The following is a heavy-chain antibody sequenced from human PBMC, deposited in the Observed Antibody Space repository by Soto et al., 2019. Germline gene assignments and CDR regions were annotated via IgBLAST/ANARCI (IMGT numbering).Heavy chain of an antibody. V-gene: IGHV2-5*02. CDR1: GFSLTTSGVG. J-gene: IGHJ5*02. Sequence: SGPTLVNPTQTLTLTCTFSGFSLTTSGVGVGWIRQPPGKALEWLALIYWDDDKRYSPSLKSRLTITKDTSKNQVVLTMTNIDPVDTAKYYCAHRRSNNWFDPWGQGTLVTVSS. CDR3: AHRRSNNWFDP. CDR2: IYWDDDK.